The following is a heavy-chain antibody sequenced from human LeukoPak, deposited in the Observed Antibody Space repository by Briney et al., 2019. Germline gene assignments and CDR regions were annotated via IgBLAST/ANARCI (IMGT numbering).Heavy chain of an antibody. CDR2: ISYDGSNK. CDR1: GFTFSSYA. Sequence: GGSLRLSCAASGFTFSSYAMHWVRQAPGKGLEWVAVISYDGSNKYYTDSVKGRFTISRDNAKNSLYLQMNSLRDEDTAVYYCARDGYDSSGYFYRYGMDVWGQGTTVTVSS. D-gene: IGHD3-22*01. CDR3: ARDGYDSSGYFYRYGMDV. J-gene: IGHJ6*02. V-gene: IGHV3-30-3*01.